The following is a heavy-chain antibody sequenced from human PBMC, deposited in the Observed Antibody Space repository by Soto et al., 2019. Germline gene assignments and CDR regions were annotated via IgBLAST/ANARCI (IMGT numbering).Heavy chain of an antibody. D-gene: IGHD6-19*01. Sequence: GGSLRLSCAASGFTFSSYAMHWVRQAPGKGLEWVAVISYDGTNKYYADSVKGRFTISRDNSKNTLYLQMNSLRADDTAVYYCAEGDSSGWYNSWGQGTLVTVSS. CDR1: GFTFSSYA. V-gene: IGHV3-30-3*01. CDR3: AEGDSSGWYNS. J-gene: IGHJ5*01. CDR2: ISYDGTNK.